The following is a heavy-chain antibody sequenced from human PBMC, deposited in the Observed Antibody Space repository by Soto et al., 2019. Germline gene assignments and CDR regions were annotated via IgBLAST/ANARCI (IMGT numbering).Heavy chain of an antibody. D-gene: IGHD3-3*01. Sequence: QGRLVQSGAEVRKPGSSVKVSCKVTGGTSTRYAITWVRQAPGQGLEWMGGIVPMFGTSKYAQKFQGSVTITADTSTNIDYMELRSLRSEDTAVYYCNRGSEYDFWSGYLWGQGTLVSVSS. CDR1: GGTSTRYA. CDR3: NRGSEYDFWSGYL. CDR2: IVPMFGTS. J-gene: IGHJ4*02. V-gene: IGHV1-69*06.